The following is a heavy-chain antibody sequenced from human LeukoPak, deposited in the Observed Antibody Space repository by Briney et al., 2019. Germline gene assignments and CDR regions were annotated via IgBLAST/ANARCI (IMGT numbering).Heavy chain of an antibody. J-gene: IGHJ6*04. CDR2: ISSSRSTI. V-gene: IGHV3-48*03. CDR3: AELGITMIGGV. D-gene: IGHD3-10*02. Sequence: PGGSLRLSCAASGFTFSSYEMNWVRQAPGKGLEWVSYISSSRSTIYYADSVKGRFTISRDNAKSSLYLQMNSLRAEDTAVYYCAELGITMIGGVWGKGTTVTISS. CDR1: GFTFSSYE.